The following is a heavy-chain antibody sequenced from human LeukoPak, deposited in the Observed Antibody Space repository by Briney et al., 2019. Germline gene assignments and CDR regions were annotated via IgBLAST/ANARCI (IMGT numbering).Heavy chain of an antibody. V-gene: IGHV3-48*03. CDR3: ARSYAVVTVAFDI. CDR1: TFTFSSYQ. Sequence: SGGSLRLSSAASTFTFSSYQMNWVRQAPGKGLEWVSYISSGGGTIYYGDSVRGRFTISRDNAKSSLYLQMSSLRAEDTAVYYCARSYAVVTVAFDIWGQGTMVTVSS. D-gene: IGHD4-23*01. J-gene: IGHJ3*02. CDR2: ISSGGGTI.